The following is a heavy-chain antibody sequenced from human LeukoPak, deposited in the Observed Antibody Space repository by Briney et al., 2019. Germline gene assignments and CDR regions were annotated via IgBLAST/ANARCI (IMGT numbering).Heavy chain of an antibody. J-gene: IGHJ4*02. D-gene: IGHD4-17*01. Sequence: PLKVSCEVSVYTLTQLSMHCVRQAPGKRLEWMGGLDPEDGETINAQKFQGRVNMTDDTSTDTDYMELSSLRSEDTAVYYCATDLGTLYGDNFRYFDYWGQGTLVTVSS. CDR1: VYTLTQLS. CDR3: ATDLGTLYGDNFRYFDY. CDR2: LDPEDGET. V-gene: IGHV1-24*01.